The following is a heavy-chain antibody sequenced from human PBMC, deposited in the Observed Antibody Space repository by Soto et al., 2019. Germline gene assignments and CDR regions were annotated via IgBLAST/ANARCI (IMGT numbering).Heavy chain of an antibody. V-gene: IGHV4-39*02. CDR3: ARSVTRLLLDK. CDR2: IYHSGTT. D-gene: IGHD1-26*01. Sequence: SETLSLPCSVSGGFTKNSNTYWGWIGQPPGKGLEWIGYIYHSGTTYYNPSLTGRVTISVDTSKNLFSLKLTSVTAAYTAVYCSARSVTRLLLDKWRQGIRVTVTS. CDR1: GGFTKNSNTY. J-gene: IGHJ4*02.